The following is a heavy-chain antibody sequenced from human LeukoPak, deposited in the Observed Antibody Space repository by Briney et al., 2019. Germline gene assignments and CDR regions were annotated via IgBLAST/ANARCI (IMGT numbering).Heavy chain of an antibody. CDR1: GFTFSTYA. J-gene: IGHJ4*02. CDR2: FSGSGGRT. D-gene: IGHD3-22*01. Sequence: PGGSLRLSCAASGFTFSTYAMSWVRRAPGKGLEWVSGFSGSGGRTYYADSVKGRFTVSRDKSKNTLYLQMSSLRAEDTAVYYCAKSDYDSRGFDLYYFDYWGQGTLVTVSS. V-gene: IGHV3-23*01. CDR3: AKSDYDSRGFDLYYFDY.